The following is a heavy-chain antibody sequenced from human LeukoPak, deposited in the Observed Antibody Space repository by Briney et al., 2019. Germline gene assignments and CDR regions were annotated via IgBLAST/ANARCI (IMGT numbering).Heavy chain of an antibody. CDR3: AKEYYYDSSGPFDY. CDR2: ISYDGSNK. Sequence: GGSLRLSCAASGFTFSSYAMHWVRQAPGKGLEWVAVISYDGSNKYYADSVKGRFTISRDNSKNTLYLQMNSLRAEDTAVYYCAKEYYYDSSGPFDYWGQGTLVTVSS. CDR1: GFTFSSYA. D-gene: IGHD3-22*01. V-gene: IGHV3-30-3*01. J-gene: IGHJ4*02.